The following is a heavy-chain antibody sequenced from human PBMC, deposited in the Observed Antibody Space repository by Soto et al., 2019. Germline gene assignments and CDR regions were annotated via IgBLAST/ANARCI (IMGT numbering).Heavy chain of an antibody. J-gene: IGHJ6*02. Sequence: EVQLLGSGGGLVQPGGSLRLSCEATGFSFNYFSISWVRQAPGKGPEWVSGITANSESTDYAESVKGRFTISRDNSKNTVYLQLNRLRAEDTAIYFCARPPNGPFFPRCVDVWGPGTTVIVSS. CDR3: ARPPNGPFFPRCVDV. V-gene: IGHV3-23*01. CDR2: ITANSEST. CDR1: GFSFNYFS. D-gene: IGHD3-3*02.